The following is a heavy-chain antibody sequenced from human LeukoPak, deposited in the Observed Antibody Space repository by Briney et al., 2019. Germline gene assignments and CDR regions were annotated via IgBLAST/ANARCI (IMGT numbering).Heavy chain of an antibody. CDR2: SSGYNGDT. Sequence: GASVKVSCKASGHIFTSYGISWVRQAPGQGLEWMGWSSGYNGDTNYAQNFQGRVTMTTDTSTNTAYMELRSLRFDDTAVYYCARDWQNWFDPWGQGTLVTVSS. J-gene: IGHJ5*02. CDR1: GHIFTSYG. V-gene: IGHV1-18*01. CDR3: ARDWQNWFDP.